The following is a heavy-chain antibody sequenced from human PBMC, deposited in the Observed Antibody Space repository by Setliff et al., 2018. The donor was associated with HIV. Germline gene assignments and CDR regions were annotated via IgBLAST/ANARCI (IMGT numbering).Heavy chain of an antibody. CDR3: ARGVSNWYGTDY. Sequence: PGGSLRLSCAASGFTFSSYEMNWVRQAPGKGLEWVSYISSSGSTIYYADSVKGRFITFRDNAKNSLYLQMNSLRAEDTAVYYCARGVSNWYGTDYWGQGTLVTVSS. CDR1: GFTFSSYE. CDR2: ISSSGSTI. V-gene: IGHV3-48*03. J-gene: IGHJ4*02. D-gene: IGHD4-4*01.